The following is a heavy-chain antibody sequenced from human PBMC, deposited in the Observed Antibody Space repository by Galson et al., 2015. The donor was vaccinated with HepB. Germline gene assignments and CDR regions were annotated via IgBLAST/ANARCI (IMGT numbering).Heavy chain of an antibody. CDR3: ARLWGGFDS. V-gene: IGHV5-51*01. J-gene: IGHJ4*02. CDR1: GYSFTSYW. Sequence: QSGAEVKKPGESLKISCKGSGYSFTSYWIGWVRQMPGKGLEWMGIIYPGDSDTRYHPAFQGQVTMSADKSISTAYLQWTYMSASDTAMYYCARLWGGFDSWVQGSLVTVSS. CDR2: IYPGDSDT. D-gene: IGHD3-16*01.